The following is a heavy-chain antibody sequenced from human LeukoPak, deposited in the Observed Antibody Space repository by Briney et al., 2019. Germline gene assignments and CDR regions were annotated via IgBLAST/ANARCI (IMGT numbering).Heavy chain of an antibody. CDR1: GGSFSGYY. D-gene: IGHD3-10*01. V-gene: IGHV4-4*07. CDR2: VYYSGST. CDR3: AREPRYGLVQHVDY. Sequence: PSETLSLTCAVYGGSFSGYYWSWIRQPAGKGLEWIGRVYYSGSTSYNPSLRSRVAMSIDTSKNQFSLRLTSVTAADTAMYFCAREPRYGLVQHVDYWGQGTRVTVSS. J-gene: IGHJ4*02.